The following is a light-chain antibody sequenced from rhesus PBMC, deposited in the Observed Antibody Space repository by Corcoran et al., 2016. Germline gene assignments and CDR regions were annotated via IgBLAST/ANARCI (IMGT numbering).Light chain of an antibody. J-gene: IGKJ3*01. CDR3: HQYNIDPFT. V-gene: IGKV1-43*02. CDR2: GAS. CDR1: QDLSTY. Sequence: DTQMTQSPSSLSASVGDRVTITCRASQDLSTYLNWYQQKPGKTPKRLILGASHLESGVPSRFSGIGYGTDFTLTISSLQPEDFATYYCHQYNIDPFTFGPGTKLDIK.